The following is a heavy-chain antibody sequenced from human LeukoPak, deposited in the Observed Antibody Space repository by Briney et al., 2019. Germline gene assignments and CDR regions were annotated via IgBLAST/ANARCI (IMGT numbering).Heavy chain of an antibody. D-gene: IGHD3-16*01. CDR2: INWNGGST. J-gene: IGHJ4*02. V-gene: IGHV3-20*04. Sequence: RTGGSLRLSCAASGFTFDEYDISWVRQAPGKGLEWVSGINWNGGSTGYADSVKGRFTISRDNAKNSLYLQMNSLRAEDTAFYYCAREIWGEGYPLIDYWGQGTLVTVSS. CDR3: AREIWGEGYPLIDY. CDR1: GFTFDEYD.